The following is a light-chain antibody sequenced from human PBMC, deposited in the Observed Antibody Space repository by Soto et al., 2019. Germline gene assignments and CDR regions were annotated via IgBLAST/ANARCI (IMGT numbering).Light chain of an antibody. CDR1: SSDVGGYNS. V-gene: IGLV2-14*01. Sequence: QSVLTKPASVSGSPGQSITVSCTGTSSDVGGYNSVSWYQQHPGKTPKLMIFEVNNRPSGVSNRFSGSKSGNTASLTISGLQAEDEADYYCALYVGSGTVVFGGGTKVTVL. CDR3: ALYVGSGTVV. J-gene: IGLJ2*01. CDR2: EVN.